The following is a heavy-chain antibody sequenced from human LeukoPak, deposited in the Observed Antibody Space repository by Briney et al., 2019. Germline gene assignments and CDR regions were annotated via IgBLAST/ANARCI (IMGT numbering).Heavy chain of an antibody. CDR2: IIPIFGTA. CDR1: GGTFSSYA. D-gene: IGHD3-22*01. Sequence: ASVKVSCKASGGTFSSYAISWVRQAPGQGLEWMGGIIPIFGTANYAQKFQGRVTITADKSTSTAYMELSSLRSEDTAVYYCARDTGLEYYDSPSWFEPWGQGTLVTVSS. CDR3: ARDTGLEYYDSPSWFEP. V-gene: IGHV1-69*06. J-gene: IGHJ5*02.